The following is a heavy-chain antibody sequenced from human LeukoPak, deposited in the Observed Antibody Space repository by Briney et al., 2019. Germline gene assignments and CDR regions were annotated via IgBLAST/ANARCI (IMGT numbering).Heavy chain of an antibody. CDR1: GGTFSTYA. Sequence: EASVKVSCKASGGTFSTYAISWVRQAPGQGLEWVGRIVPILGTANYAQNFQGRVTITADRSTTTAYMELSSLRSGDTAVYYCARVPQGSSWPYYFDYWGQGTLVTVSS. CDR3: ARVPQGSSWPYYFDY. J-gene: IGHJ4*02. V-gene: IGHV1-69*04. D-gene: IGHD6-13*01. CDR2: IVPILGTA.